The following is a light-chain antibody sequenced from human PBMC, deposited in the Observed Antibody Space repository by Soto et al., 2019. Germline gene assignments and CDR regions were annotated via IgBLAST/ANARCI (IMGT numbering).Light chain of an antibody. CDR2: SNN. CDR1: SSNIGRNA. V-gene: IGLV1-47*02. J-gene: IGLJ2*01. CDR3: ASWDDRLGAVI. Sequence: QSVLTQPPSASGTPGQRVTISCSGSSSNIGRNAVNWYQQLPGAAPKLLMHSNNLRPSGVPERISGSKFGTAASLAISGLRSEDEAVYYCASWDDRLGAVIFGGGTKLTVL.